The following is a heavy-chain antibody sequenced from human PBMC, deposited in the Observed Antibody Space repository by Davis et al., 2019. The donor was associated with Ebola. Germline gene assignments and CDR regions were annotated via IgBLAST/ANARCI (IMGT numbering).Heavy chain of an antibody. CDR1: EYSFSSHW. Sequence: GESLKISCKGSEYSFSSHWSGWVRQMPGKGLEWMGIIFPGDSDTRYSPSFQGQVTISADTSINTAYLEWSSLKASDTATYYCARQDRLASAVAPIDSWGQGTLVIVSS. CDR2: IFPGDSDT. D-gene: IGHD2-21*01. J-gene: IGHJ4*02. CDR3: ARQDRLASAVAPIDS. V-gene: IGHV5-51*01.